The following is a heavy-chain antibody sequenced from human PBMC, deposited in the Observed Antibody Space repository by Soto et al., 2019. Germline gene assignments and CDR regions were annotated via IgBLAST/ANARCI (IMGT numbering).Heavy chain of an antibody. V-gene: IGHV3-30-3*01. CDR1: LFTFTTYA. D-gene: IGHD6-13*01. J-gene: IGHJ5*02. CDR2: MSSDGTNE. CDR3: ARAQDSSSWP. Sequence: WWSLRLSCSASLFTFTTYAMNWFRQAPGKGLEWVALMSSDGTNEHYADSVRGRFTISRDNAKNSLYLQMNSLRAEDTAVYYCARAQDSSSWPWGQGTLVTVSS.